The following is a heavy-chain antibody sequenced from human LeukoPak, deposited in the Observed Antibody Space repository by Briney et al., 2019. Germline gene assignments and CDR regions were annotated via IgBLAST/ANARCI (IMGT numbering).Heavy chain of an antibody. CDR2: IRYDGSNK. CDR3: AKESYYYDSSGYSAFDY. Sequence: PGGSLRLSCAASGFTFSSYGMHWVRQAPGKGLEWVAFIRYDGSNKYYADSVKGRFTISRDNSKNTLYLQMNSLRAEDTAVYYCAKESYYYDSSGYSAFDYWGQGTLVTVSS. CDR1: GFTFSSYG. D-gene: IGHD3-22*01. V-gene: IGHV3-30*02. J-gene: IGHJ4*02.